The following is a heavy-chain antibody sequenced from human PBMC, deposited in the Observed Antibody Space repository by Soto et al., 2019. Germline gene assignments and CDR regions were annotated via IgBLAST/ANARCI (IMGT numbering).Heavy chain of an antibody. Sequence: EVQLVESGGGLVQPGGSLRLSCAASGFTVSSNYMSWVRQAPGKGLEWVSVIYSGGSTYYADSVKGRFTISRHNSKNTLYLQMNSLRAEDTAVYYCARPYGDYRGNFDYWGQGTLVTVSS. V-gene: IGHV3-53*04. CDR1: GFTVSSNY. J-gene: IGHJ4*02. D-gene: IGHD4-17*01. CDR3: ARPYGDYRGNFDY. CDR2: IYSGGST.